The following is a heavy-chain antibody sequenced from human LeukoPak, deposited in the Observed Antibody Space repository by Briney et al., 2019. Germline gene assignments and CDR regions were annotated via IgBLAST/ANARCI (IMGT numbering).Heavy chain of an antibody. CDR3: ARDGISIAARPYYFDY. D-gene: IGHD6-6*01. Sequence: GGSLRLSCAASGFTFSSYAMHWVRQAPGKGLEYVSAISSNGGSTYYANSVKGRFTISRDNSKNTLYLQMGSLRAEDMAVYYCARDGISIAARPYYFDYWGQGTLVTVSS. CDR2: ISSNGGST. J-gene: IGHJ4*02. CDR1: GFTFSSYA. V-gene: IGHV3-64*01.